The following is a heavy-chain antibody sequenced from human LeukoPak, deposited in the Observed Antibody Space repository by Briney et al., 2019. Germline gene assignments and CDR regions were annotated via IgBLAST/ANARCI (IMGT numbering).Heavy chain of an antibody. Sequence: ASVKVSCKASGYTFTGYYMHWVRQAPGQGLEWMGWINPNSGGTNYAQKFQGRVTMTRDTSISTAYMELSRLRSDDTAVYYCAREGYCSSTSCYTNAFDIWGQGTMVTVSS. J-gene: IGHJ3*02. CDR3: AREGYCSSTSCYTNAFDI. CDR1: GYTFTGYY. CDR2: INPNSGGT. D-gene: IGHD2-2*02. V-gene: IGHV1-2*02.